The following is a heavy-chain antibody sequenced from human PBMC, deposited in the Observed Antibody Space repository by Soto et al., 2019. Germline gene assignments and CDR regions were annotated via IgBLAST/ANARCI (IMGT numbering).Heavy chain of an antibody. Sequence: GASVKVSCKASGFTFTSSAMQWVRQARGQRLEWIGWIVVGSGNTNYAQKFQERVTITRDMSTSTAYMELSSLRSEDTAVYYCARDCLLGGDCYYYFDEWGQGTLVTVSS. J-gene: IGHJ4*02. CDR2: IVVGSGNT. CDR1: GFTFTSSA. V-gene: IGHV1-58*02. CDR3: ARDCLLGGDCYYYFDE. D-gene: IGHD2-21*02.